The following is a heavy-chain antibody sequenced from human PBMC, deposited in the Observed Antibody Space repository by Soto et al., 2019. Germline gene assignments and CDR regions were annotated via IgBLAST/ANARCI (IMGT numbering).Heavy chain of an antibody. Sequence: GGSLRLSCAASGFTFISYGMHWVRQAPGKGLEWVAVIWYDGSNKYYADSVKGRFTISRDNSKNTLYLQMNSLRAEDTAVYYCARDQGQLWPNAYYYYYGMDVWGQGTTVTVSS. V-gene: IGHV3-33*01. CDR1: GFTFISYG. J-gene: IGHJ6*02. D-gene: IGHD5-18*01. CDR3: ARDQGQLWPNAYYYYYGMDV. CDR2: IWYDGSNK.